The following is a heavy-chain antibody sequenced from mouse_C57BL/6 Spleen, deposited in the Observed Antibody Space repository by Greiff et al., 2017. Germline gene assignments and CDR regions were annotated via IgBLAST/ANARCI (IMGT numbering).Heavy chain of an antibody. V-gene: IGHV1-7*01. CDR1: GYTFTNYW. D-gene: IGHD1-1*01. J-gene: IGHJ2*01. CDR2: INPSSGYT. CDR3: ERPYGYYCKRQAFDY. Sequence: VQLQQSGAELVKPGASVKLSCKASGYTFTNYWMHWVKQRPGQGLEWIGYINPSSGYTKYNQQFQDKATLTADKSSSTAYMQLSSLTYEHSGVYYCERPYGYYCKRQAFDYWGQGTTLTVAS.